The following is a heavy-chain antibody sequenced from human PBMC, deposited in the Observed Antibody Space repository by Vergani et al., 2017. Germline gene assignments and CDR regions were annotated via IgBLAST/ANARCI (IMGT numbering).Heavy chain of an antibody. D-gene: IGHD3-9*01. Sequence: QVQVVQSGAEVKKSGASVKVSCKTSGYTFSNYYMHWVRQAPGQGLEWMGIINPSGGHTNYAQKFQGRVTMTRYTSTSTVNMELSSLRSEDTAISYGSRRDYGILTGFRYWGQGTLVTVSA. CDR2: INPSGGHT. CDR1: GYTFSNYY. V-gene: IGHV1-46*03. J-gene: IGHJ4*02. CDR3: SRRDYGILTGFRY.